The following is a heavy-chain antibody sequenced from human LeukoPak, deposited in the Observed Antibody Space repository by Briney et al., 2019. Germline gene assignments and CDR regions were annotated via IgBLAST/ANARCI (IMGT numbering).Heavy chain of an antibody. CDR1: GFTFSSYS. CDR2: ISSSSGTI. Sequence: GGSLRPSCAASGFTFSSYSMNWVRQAPGKGLEWVSYISSSSGTIYNADSVTGRFTISRDNAKNSLYLQMNSLRAEDTALYYCARGQGDFWSGYYYYYYMDVWGKGTTVTVSS. CDR3: ARGQGDFWSGYYYYYYMDV. V-gene: IGHV3-48*04. D-gene: IGHD3-3*01. J-gene: IGHJ6*03.